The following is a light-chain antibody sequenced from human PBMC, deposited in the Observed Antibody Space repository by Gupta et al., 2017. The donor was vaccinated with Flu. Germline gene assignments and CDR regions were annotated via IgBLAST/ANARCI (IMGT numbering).Light chain of an antibody. V-gene: IGKV1-39*01. Sequence: PSSLSASVGDRVTITCRASLTITTYLNWYQQKVGKAPKLLIYGASGLQSGVPSRFTDSGSGTDFTLTISRLQPEDFATYYCQQTDSTPYTFGLGTRVEIK. CDR3: QQTDSTPYT. J-gene: IGKJ2*01. CDR2: GAS. CDR1: LTITTY.